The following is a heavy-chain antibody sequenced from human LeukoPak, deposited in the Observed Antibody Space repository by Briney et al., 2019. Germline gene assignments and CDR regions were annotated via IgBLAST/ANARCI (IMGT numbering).Heavy chain of an antibody. J-gene: IGHJ4*02. D-gene: IGHD6-19*01. V-gene: IGHV1-2*02. CDR1: GYTFTGYY. CDR2: INPNSGGT. CDR3: ARDIWVAVAGTFDY. Sequence: ASVKVSWKASGYTFTGYYMHWVRQAPGQGLEWMGWINPNSGGTNYAQKFQGRVTMTRDTSISTAYMELSRLRSDDTAVYYCARDIWVAVAGTFDYWGQGTLVTVSS.